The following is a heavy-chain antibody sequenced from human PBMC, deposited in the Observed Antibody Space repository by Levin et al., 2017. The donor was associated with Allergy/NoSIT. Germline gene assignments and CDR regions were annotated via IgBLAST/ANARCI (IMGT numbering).Heavy chain of an antibody. CDR1: GFTFSSYG. V-gene: IGHV3-30*18. Sequence: LSLTCAASGFTFSSYGMHWVRQAPGKGLEWVAVISYDGSNKYYADSVKGRFTISRDNSKNTLYLQMNSLRAEDTAVYYCAKAAVTMVRGVLGDDAFDIWGQGTMVTVSS. J-gene: IGHJ3*02. D-gene: IGHD3-10*01. CDR3: AKAAVTMVRGVLGDDAFDI. CDR2: ISYDGSNK.